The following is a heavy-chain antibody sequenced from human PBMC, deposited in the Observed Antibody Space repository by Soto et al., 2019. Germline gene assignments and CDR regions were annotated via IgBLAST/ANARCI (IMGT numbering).Heavy chain of an antibody. CDR1: GGSISSSSYY. Sequence: QLQLQESGPGLVKPSETLSLTCTVSGGSISSSSYYWGWIRQPPAKGLEWIGGIYYSGSTYYNPSLKSRVTISVDTSKKQCSLKLSFVTAADTAVYYCARRLNIVVVPAAKLRQGWFAPWGQGTLVTVSS. J-gene: IGHJ5*02. V-gene: IGHV4-39*01. CDR3: ARRLNIVVVPAAKLRQGWFAP. CDR2: IYYSGST. D-gene: IGHD2-2*01.